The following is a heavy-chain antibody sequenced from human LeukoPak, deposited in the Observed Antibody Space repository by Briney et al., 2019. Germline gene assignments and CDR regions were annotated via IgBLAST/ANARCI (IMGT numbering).Heavy chain of an antibody. Sequence: PSETLSLTCAVSGGSISSGGYSWSWIRQPPGKGLEWIGYIYHSGSTYYNPSLKSRVTTSVDRSKNQFSLKLSSVTAADTAAYYCARGYYDSSGHTWFDPWGQGTLVTVSS. CDR1: GGSISSGGYS. D-gene: IGHD3-22*01. CDR3: ARGYYDSSGHTWFDP. CDR2: IYHSGST. V-gene: IGHV4-30-2*01. J-gene: IGHJ5*02.